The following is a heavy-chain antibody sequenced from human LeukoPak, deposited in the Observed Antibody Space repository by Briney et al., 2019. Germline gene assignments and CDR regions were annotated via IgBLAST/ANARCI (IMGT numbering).Heavy chain of an antibody. CDR1: GGSFSGYY. CDR3: AREVAAAGIRYFDY. CDR2: INHSGST. Sequence: SETLSLTCAVYGGSFSGYYRSWIRQPPGKGLEWIGEINHSGSTNYNPSLKSRVTISVDTSKNQFSLKLSSVTAADTAVYYCAREVAAAGIRYFDYWGQGTLVTVSS. V-gene: IGHV4-34*01. D-gene: IGHD6-13*01. J-gene: IGHJ4*02.